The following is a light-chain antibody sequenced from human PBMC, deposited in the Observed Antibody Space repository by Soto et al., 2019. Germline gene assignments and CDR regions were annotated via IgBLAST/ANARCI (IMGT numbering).Light chain of an antibody. CDR3: SSYAGSNNWV. J-gene: IGLJ3*02. Sequence: QSVLTQPPSASGSPGQSVTISCTGTSSDVGGYNYVSWYQQHPGKAPKLMIYEVSKRPSGVPDRFAGSKSGNTASLTVSGLPAEDEADYYCSSYAGSNNWVFGGGPKLTVL. V-gene: IGLV2-8*01. CDR2: EVS. CDR1: SSDVGGYNY.